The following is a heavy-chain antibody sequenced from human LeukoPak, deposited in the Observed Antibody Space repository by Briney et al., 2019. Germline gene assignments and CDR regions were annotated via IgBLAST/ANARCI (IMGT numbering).Heavy chain of an antibody. V-gene: IGHV1-69*04. D-gene: IGHD2-15*01. CDR2: IIPILGIA. CDR1: GGTFSSYA. CDR3: SRGSVGRGTTQSSFDY. Sequence: SVKVSCKASGGTFSSYAISWVRQAPGQGLEWMGRIIPILGIANYAQQFQGRVTITADKSTSTAYMELSSLRSETTAVYYWSRGSVGRGTTQSSFDYWGQGTLVTVSS. J-gene: IGHJ4*02.